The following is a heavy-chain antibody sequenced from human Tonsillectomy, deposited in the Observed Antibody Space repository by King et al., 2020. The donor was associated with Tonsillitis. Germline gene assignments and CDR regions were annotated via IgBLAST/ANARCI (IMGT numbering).Heavy chain of an antibody. D-gene: IGHD3-16*01. J-gene: IGHJ5*02. V-gene: IGHV1-18*01. CDR1: GYTFTSYA. Sequence: LQLVQSGAEVKKPGASVNVSCKASGYTFTSYAFSWVRQAPGQGLEWMGWISAYNGNTNYAQKLQGRVTMTTDTSTSTAYMELRSLKSDDTAVYYCVLRGGSWFDPWGQGTLVTVSS. CDR2: ISAYNGNT. CDR3: VLRGGSWFDP.